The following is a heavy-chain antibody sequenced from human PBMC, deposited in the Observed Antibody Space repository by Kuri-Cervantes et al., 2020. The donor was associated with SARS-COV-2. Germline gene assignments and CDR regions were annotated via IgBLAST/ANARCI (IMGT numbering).Heavy chain of an antibody. J-gene: IGHJ4*01. CDR3: TRVRGLYCSGGSCYHFDY. V-gene: IGHV1-69*10. CDR1: GGTFSSYA. D-gene: IGHD2-15*01. Sequence: SVKVSCKASGGTFSSYAISWVRQAPGQGLEWMGGIIPILGIANYAQKFQGRVTITADKSTSTAYMELSSLRSEDTAVYYCTRVRGLYCSGGSCYHFDYWGHGTLVTVSS. CDR2: IIPILGIA.